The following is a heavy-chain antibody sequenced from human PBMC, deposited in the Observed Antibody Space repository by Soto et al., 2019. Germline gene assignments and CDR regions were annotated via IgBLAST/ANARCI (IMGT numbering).Heavy chain of an antibody. J-gene: IGHJ4*02. V-gene: IGHV3-15*01. CDR3: TNLIRGFSYSPY. CDR1: ELTLTNAW. D-gene: IGHD5-18*01. CDR2: IKSKTEGGTP. Sequence: EVRLEESGGGLVKPGGSLRLSGVASELTLTNAWMSWVRQAPGKGLEWVGRIKSKTEGGTPDYAAPVKGRFTLSRDDSKNTLYLQMNSLMTEDTAVYYCTNLIRGFSYSPYWCQGTLVTVSS.